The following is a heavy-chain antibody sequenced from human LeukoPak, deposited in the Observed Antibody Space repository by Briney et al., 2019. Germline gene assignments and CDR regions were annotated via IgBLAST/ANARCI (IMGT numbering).Heavy chain of an antibody. CDR3: ARVRRYDSSGYYPGYYFDY. D-gene: IGHD3-22*01. Sequence: SGGSLRLSWAASGFNFRTYGMHWVRQTPGKGLEWLAYIRSDGKYKPYVDSVKGRFTISRDNSKNTMYLQMNSLRAEDTAVYYCARVRRYDSSGYYPGYYFDYWGQGTLVTVSS. J-gene: IGHJ4*02. CDR2: IRSDGKYK. CDR1: GFNFRTYG. V-gene: IGHV3-30*02.